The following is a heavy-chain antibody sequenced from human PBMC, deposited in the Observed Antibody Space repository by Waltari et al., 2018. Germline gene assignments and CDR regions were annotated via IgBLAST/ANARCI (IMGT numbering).Heavy chain of an antibody. CDR3: ARCQYYDYVWGSYRLHAFDI. Sequence: EVQLVESGGGLVKPGGSLRLSCAASGFTFSSYSMNWVRQAPGKGLEWVSSISSSSSYIYYADSVKGRFTISRDNAKNSLYLQMNSLRAEDTAVYYCARCQYYDYVWGSYRLHAFDIWGQGTMVTVSS. CDR1: GFTFSSYS. J-gene: IGHJ3*02. D-gene: IGHD3-16*02. CDR2: ISSSSSYI. V-gene: IGHV3-21*03.